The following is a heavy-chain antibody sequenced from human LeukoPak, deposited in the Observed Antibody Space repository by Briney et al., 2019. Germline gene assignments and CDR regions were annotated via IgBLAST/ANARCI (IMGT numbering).Heavy chain of an antibody. J-gene: IGHJ4*02. Sequence: PSQTLSLTCTVSGGSISSGSYYWSWIRQPAGKGLEWIGRTYTSGSTNYNPSLKSRVTISVDTSKNQFSPKLSSVTAADTAVYYCARGRYYDSSGYHPLFDYWGQGTLVTVSS. V-gene: IGHV4-61*02. CDR2: TYTSGST. D-gene: IGHD3-22*01. CDR1: GGSISSGSYY. CDR3: ARGRYYDSSGYHPLFDY.